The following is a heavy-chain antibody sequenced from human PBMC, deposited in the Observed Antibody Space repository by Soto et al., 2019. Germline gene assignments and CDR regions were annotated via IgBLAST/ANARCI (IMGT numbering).Heavy chain of an antibody. D-gene: IGHD3-22*01. Sequence: EVQLVESGGGLVQPGGSLRLYYAASRFTVSSNYMSWVRQAPGKGLEWVSVIYSGGTTYYADSVKGRFTISRDNSKNTLYLQMNSLRAEDTAVYYCARNGDSSDYRGWFDPWGQGTLVTVSS. CDR3: ARNGDSSDYRGWFDP. CDR1: RFTVSSNY. J-gene: IGHJ5*02. V-gene: IGHV3-66*01. CDR2: IYSGGTT.